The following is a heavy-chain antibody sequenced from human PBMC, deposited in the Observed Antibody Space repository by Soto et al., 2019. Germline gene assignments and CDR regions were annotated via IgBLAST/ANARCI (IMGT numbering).Heavy chain of an antibody. J-gene: IGHJ4*02. CDR2: IIPIFGTA. CDR3: ASGGARRSGSYFGGY. CDR1: GGTFSSYA. V-gene: IGHV1-69*01. Sequence: QVQLVQSGAEVKKPGSSVKVSCKASGGTFSSYAISWVRQAPGQGLEWMGGIIPIFGTANYAQKFQGRVTINAEESTSTDYMELSSLRSEDTAVYSCASGGARRSGSYFGGYWGQGTLVTVSS. D-gene: IGHD1-26*01.